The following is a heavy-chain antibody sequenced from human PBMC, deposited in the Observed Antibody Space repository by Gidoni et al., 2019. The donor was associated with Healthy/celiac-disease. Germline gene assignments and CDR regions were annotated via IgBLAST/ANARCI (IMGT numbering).Heavy chain of an antibody. V-gene: IGHV3-30*18. CDR2: ISYDGSNK. D-gene: IGHD6-6*01. CDR3: AKGRGGYRSSGDYFDY. Sequence: QVQLVESGGGVVQPGRSLRLSCAASGFTFSSYGMHWVRQAPGKGLEWVAVISYDGSNKYYADSVKGRFTISRDNSKNTLYLQMNSLRAEDTAVYYCAKGRGGYRSSGDYFDYWGQGTLVTVSS. CDR1: GFTFSSYG. J-gene: IGHJ4*02.